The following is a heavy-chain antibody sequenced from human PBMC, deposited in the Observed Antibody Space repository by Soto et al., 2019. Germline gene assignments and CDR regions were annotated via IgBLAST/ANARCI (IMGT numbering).Heavy chain of an antibody. D-gene: IGHD2-15*01. CDR3: ARVWEEQVLAWWGYYGMDV. CDR2: IFSNDEK. J-gene: IGHJ6*02. Sequence: QVTLKESGPVLVKPTETLTLTCTVSGFSLSNARMGVSWIRQPPGKALEWLAHIFSNDEKSYSTSLKSRLTISRDTSKSQVVLTMTNMDPVDTATYYCARVWEEQVLAWWGYYGMDVWGQGTTVTVSS. CDR1: GFSLSNARMG. V-gene: IGHV2-26*01.